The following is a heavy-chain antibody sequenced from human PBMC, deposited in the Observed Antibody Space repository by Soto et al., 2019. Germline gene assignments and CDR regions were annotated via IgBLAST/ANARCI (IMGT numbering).Heavy chain of an antibody. D-gene: IGHD2-15*01. CDR3: AKAGCSGGTCYLYYFDY. Sequence: PGGSLRLSCAASGLTFSNYAMSWVRQAPGKGLEWVSTISGRGGNTYYADSVKGRFTISRDNSRNTLYLQMDSLRVEDSAVYSCAKAGCSGGTCYLYYFDYWGQGALVTVSS. J-gene: IGHJ4*02. CDR1: GLTFSNYA. V-gene: IGHV3-23*01. CDR2: ISGRGGNT.